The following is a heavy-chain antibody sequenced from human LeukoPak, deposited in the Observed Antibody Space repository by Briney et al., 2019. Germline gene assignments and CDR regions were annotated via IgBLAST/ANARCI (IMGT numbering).Heavy chain of an antibody. J-gene: IGHJ3*02. CDR2: INTDGSST. CDR3: ARVGYSGSYGAFDI. CDR1: GFTFSSYW. V-gene: IGHV3-74*01. Sequence: GGSLRLSCAASGFTFSSYWMHWVRQAPGKGLAWVSRINTDGSSTSYADSVKGRFTISRDNAKNTLYLQMNSLRAEDTAVYYCARVGYSGSYGAFDIWGQGTMVTVSS. D-gene: IGHD1-26*01.